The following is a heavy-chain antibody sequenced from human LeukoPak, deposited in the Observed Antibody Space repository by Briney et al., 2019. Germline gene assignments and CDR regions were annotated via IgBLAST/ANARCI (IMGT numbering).Heavy chain of an antibody. D-gene: IGHD3-10*01. Sequence: ESGPTLVNPTQTLTLTCTFSGFSLSTSGLCVSWIRQPPGKALEWLARIDWDDEKFYSSSLKTRLSIFKDTSKNLVVLTMTNMDPMDTATYYCARTRASSGSYYPDYWGQGTLVTVSS. CDR2: IDWDDEK. J-gene: IGHJ4*02. CDR3: ARTRASSGSYYPDY. V-gene: IGHV2-70*17. CDR1: GFSLSTSGLC.